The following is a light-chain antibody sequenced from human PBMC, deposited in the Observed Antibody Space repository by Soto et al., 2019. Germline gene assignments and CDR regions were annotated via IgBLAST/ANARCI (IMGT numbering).Light chain of an antibody. J-gene: IGKJ4*01. Sequence: DIQMSQSPSSLSASVGDRVTITCRASQGIRSDLGWYQHKPGKAPKRLISAASSLQSGVPSRFSGRGSGTEFTLTISSLQPEDFATYYCLQHNSYPLTFGGGTKVEI. CDR3: LQHNSYPLT. CDR1: QGIRSD. V-gene: IGKV1-17*01. CDR2: AAS.